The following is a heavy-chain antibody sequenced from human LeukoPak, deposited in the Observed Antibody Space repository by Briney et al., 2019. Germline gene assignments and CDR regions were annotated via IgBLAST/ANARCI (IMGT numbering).Heavy chain of an antibody. CDR1: GFTFTNSP. D-gene: IGHD6-19*01. Sequence: EASVKVSCKASGFTFTNSPMQWVRQARGQRLEWMGWIVVGSGNTNYAQKFQERVTITRDMSTSTAYMELSSLRSEDTAAYYCATGSGWYSPDYWGQGTLVTVSS. CDR3: ATGSGWYSPDY. CDR2: IVVGSGNT. J-gene: IGHJ4*02. V-gene: IGHV1-58*02.